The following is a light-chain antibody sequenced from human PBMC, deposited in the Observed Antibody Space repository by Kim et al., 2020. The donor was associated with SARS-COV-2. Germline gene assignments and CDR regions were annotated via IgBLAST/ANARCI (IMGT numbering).Light chain of an antibody. CDR3: HQYNNWPLYS. CDR1: QNVGSS. V-gene: IGKV3-15*01. Sequence: VLTQSPATLSVSPGERATLSCRASQNVGSSLAWYQQKPVQAPRLLIYDASTRATVIPARFSGSGSGTEFTLTISSLQSEDFAVYYCHQYNNWPLYSFGQGTKLEI. CDR2: DAS. J-gene: IGKJ2*03.